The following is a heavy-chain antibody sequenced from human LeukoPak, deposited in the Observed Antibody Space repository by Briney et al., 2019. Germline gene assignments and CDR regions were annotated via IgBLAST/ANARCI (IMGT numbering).Heavy chain of an antibody. CDR3: AREVYAGNWFDP. D-gene: IGHD2-8*01. J-gene: IGHJ5*02. Sequence: GGSLRLSCAASGFTFTNYGMTWVRQAPGKGLEWVSGVTTSGYNTYYADSVKGRFTISRDNTKSTLFLQMNSLRAEDTAVYYCAREVYAGNWFDPWGQGTLVTVSS. V-gene: IGHV3-23*01. CDR1: GFTFTNYG. CDR2: VTTSGYNT.